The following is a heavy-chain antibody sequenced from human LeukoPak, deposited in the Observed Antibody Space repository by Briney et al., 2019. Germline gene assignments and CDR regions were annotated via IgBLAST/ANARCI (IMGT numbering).Heavy chain of an antibody. D-gene: IGHD5/OR15-5a*01. CDR1: GGSISSYY. Sequence: SETLSLTCTVSGGSISSYYWSWIRQPAGKGLEWIGRIYSSGSTNYNPSLKSRVTMSVDTSKNQFSLKLSSVTAADTAIYYCTRGGSRTFDYWGQGTLVIVSS. CDR3: TRGGSRTFDY. CDR2: IYSSGST. V-gene: IGHV4-4*07. J-gene: IGHJ4*02.